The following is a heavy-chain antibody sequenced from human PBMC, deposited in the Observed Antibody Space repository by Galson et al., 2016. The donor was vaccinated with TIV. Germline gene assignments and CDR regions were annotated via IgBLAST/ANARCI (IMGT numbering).Heavy chain of an antibody. CDR2: IVPMFGIV. CDR1: GGTFTSFA. V-gene: IGHV1-69*13. Sequence: LVKVSCKAAGGTFTSFAISWVRQSPGQGLEWMGGIVPMFGIVTYAQRFQGRVTFTADASTSTAYLELRSLRSDDSAVYYCARGGWSGDPGDYHYFYMDVWGKGTTVIVSS. CDR3: ARGGWSGDPGDYHYFYMDV. J-gene: IGHJ6*03. D-gene: IGHD3-3*01.